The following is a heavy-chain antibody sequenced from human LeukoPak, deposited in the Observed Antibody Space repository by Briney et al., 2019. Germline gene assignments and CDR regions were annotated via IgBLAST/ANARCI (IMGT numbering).Heavy chain of an antibody. D-gene: IGHD6-13*01. CDR3: ARGGDSSSWGIYYYYMDV. CDR1: GGSISSGSYY. J-gene: IGHJ6*03. Sequence: SQTLSLTCTVSGGSISSGSYYWSWIRQPAGKGLEWIGRIYTSGSTNYNPSLKSRVTISVDTSKNQFSPKLSSVTAADTAVYYCARGGDSSSWGIYYYYMDVWGKGTTVTVSS. CDR2: IYTSGST. V-gene: IGHV4-61*02.